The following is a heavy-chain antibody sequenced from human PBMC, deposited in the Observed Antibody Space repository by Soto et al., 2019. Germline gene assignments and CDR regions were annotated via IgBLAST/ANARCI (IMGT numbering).Heavy chain of an antibody. D-gene: IGHD6-13*01. V-gene: IGHV3-23*01. J-gene: IGHJ4*02. CDR2: ISSSGDNS. Sequence: EVRLLESGGALVQPGGSLRLSCAASGFTFSSFAMSWVRQAPGKGLEWVSTISSSGDNSYYADSVKGRFTISRDNSKNTLDLQMNSLRAEDTAVYYGAKTFSQYSSTPFFDYWGQGTLVTVSS. CDR1: GFTFSSFA. CDR3: AKTFSQYSSTPFFDY.